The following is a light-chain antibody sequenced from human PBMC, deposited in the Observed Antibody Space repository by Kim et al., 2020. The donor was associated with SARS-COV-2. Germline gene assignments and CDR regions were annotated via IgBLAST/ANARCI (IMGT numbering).Light chain of an antibody. J-gene: IGLJ2*01. Sequence: SYELTQPPSVSVAPGKTASITCGGNNIGSNSVHWYQQKSGQAPVMVKYYDSDRPSGIPERFSGSNSGNTATLTISRVEARDEADYYCQVWDSRTDHVVFGGGTQLTVL. V-gene: IGLV3-21*04. CDR3: QVWDSRTDHVV. CDR2: YDS. CDR1: NIGSNS.